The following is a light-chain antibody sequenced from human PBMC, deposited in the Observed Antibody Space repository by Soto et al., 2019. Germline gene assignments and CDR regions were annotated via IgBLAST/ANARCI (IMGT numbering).Light chain of an antibody. J-gene: IGKJ5*01. Sequence: AIRMTQSPSSLSASTGDRVTITCRASQGISSYLAWYQQQPGKAPNLLIYAASTLQSGVPSRFSGSGSGTDFTLTIRCLKSEDFATEFCQQTYSSPAFGQGTRLEIK. CDR1: QGISSY. V-gene: IGKV1-8*01. CDR2: AAS. CDR3: QQTYSSPA.